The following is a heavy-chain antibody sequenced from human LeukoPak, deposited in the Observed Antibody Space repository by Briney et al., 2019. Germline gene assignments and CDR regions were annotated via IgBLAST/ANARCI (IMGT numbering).Heavy chain of an antibody. V-gene: IGHV5-10-1*01. CDR1: GCSFTSYW. CDR3: AGHLWFPPGAFYI. D-gene: IGHD3-10*01. CDR2: IDPSDSYT. J-gene: IGHJ3*02. Sequence: GADTQIFCKGSGCSFTSYWNRWVRQQPGKGLEWRGRIDPSDSYTNYSPSFQCHVTISADKSISTAYLQWSSLKASDTAMYYCAGHLWFPPGAFYIWGQGTRVTVSS.